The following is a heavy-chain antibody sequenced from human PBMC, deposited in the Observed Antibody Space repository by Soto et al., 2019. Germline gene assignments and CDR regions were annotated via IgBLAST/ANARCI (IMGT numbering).Heavy chain of an antibody. V-gene: IGHV4-59*08. D-gene: IGHD6-13*01. J-gene: IGHJ4*02. Sequence: QVQLQESGPGLVKPSETLSLTCTVSGGSISSYYWSWIRQPPGKGLEWIGYIYYSGSTNYNPSLKSRVTISVDTSKNQFSLKLSSVTAADTAVYYCARSSSGPFYSSSWWYFDYWGQGTLVTVSS. CDR3: ARSSSGPFYSSSWWYFDY. CDR2: IYYSGST. CDR1: GGSISSYY.